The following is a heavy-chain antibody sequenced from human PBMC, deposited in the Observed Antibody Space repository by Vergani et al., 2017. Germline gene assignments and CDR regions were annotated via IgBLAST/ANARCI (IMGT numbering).Heavy chain of an antibody. J-gene: IGHJ4*02. CDR1: GFTVSSNY. Sequence: EVQLVESGGGLVQPGGSLRLSCAASGFTVSSNYMSWVRPAPGKGLEWVSVIYSGDSTYYAASVKGRCTISRDNSKNTLYRQMNSLRAEDTAVYYCARDFYGSGSYAYWGQGTLVTVSS. CDR3: ARDFYGSGSYAY. D-gene: IGHD3-10*01. CDR2: IYSGDST. V-gene: IGHV3-66*01.